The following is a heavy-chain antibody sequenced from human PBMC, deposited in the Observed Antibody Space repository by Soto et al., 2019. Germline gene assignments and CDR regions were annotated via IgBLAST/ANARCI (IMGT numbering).Heavy chain of an antibody. V-gene: IGHV3-30*18. Sequence: QVQLVESGGGVVKPGRSLRLSCAASGFTFSSYGMHWVRQAPGKGLEWVAVISYDGSNKYYADSVKGRFTISRDNSKNTLYLQMNSLRAEDTAVYYCAKDNVWGGYSYGQDPTFDYWGQGTLVTVSS. CDR2: ISYDGSNK. CDR1: GFTFSSYG. CDR3: AKDNVWGGYSYGQDPTFDY. D-gene: IGHD5-18*01. J-gene: IGHJ4*02.